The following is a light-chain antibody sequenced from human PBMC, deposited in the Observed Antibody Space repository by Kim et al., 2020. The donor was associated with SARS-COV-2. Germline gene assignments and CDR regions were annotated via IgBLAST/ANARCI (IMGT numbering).Light chain of an antibody. J-gene: IGKJ4*01. Sequence: DIQMTQSPSSLSASVGDRVTITCQASQDISNYLNWYQQKPGKAPKLLIYDATNLETGVPSRFSGSGSGTDFTFTISSQQPEDIATYYCQQYDNLPLTFGGGTKLEI. CDR3: QQYDNLPLT. CDR2: DAT. CDR1: QDISNY. V-gene: IGKV1-33*01.